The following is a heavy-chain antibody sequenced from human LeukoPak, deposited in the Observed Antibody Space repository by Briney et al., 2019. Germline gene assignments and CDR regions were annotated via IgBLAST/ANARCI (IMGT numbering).Heavy chain of an antibody. CDR1: GFTFSSYG. CDR3: AKRGHYYGSGSYYYYYMDV. CDR2: IRYDGSNK. D-gene: IGHD3-10*01. J-gene: IGHJ6*03. Sequence: GGSLRLSCAASGFTFSSYGMHWVRQAPGKGLEWVAFIRYDGSNKYYADSVKGRFTISRDNSKNTLYLQMNSLRAEDTAVYYCAKRGHYYGSGSYYYYYMDVWGKGTTVTISS. V-gene: IGHV3-30*02.